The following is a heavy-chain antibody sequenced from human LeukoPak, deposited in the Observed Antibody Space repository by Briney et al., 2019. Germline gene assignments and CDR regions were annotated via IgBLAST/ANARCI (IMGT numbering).Heavy chain of an antibody. CDR3: AKAKPQGSDRDFDY. CDR2: INPNSGDT. J-gene: IGHJ4*02. V-gene: IGHV1-2*06. D-gene: IGHD1-14*01. Sequence: GASVKVSCKTSGYTFTGYYMHWVRPAPGQGLEWMGRINPNSGDTNYAQKFQGRVTMTGDTSITTAYMELNSLRSDDTAVYYCAKAKPQGSDRDFDYWGQGTLVTVSS. CDR1: GYTFTGYY.